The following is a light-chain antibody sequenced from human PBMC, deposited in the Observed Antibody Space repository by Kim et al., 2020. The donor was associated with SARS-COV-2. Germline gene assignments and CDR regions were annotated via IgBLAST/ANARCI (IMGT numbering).Light chain of an antibody. CDR2: GTT. Sequence: LSPGESATLSGRASQTVSNTYLAWFQKKPGQAPRLLIYGTTTRATGIPDRFSGSGSGTDFTLTINRLEPEDFAVYYCQQFGRSPYTFGQGTKLEI. CDR3: QQFGRSPYT. J-gene: IGKJ2*01. V-gene: IGKV3-20*01. CDR1: QTVSNTY.